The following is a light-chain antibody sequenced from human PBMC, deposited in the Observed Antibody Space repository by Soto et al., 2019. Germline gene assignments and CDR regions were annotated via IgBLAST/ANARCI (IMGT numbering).Light chain of an antibody. V-gene: IGKV3-15*01. CDR2: GAS. CDR3: QPDNNWPPYT. CDR1: QSVSSN. Sequence: EIVMTQSPATLSVSPGGRATLSCRASQSVSSNLAWYQQKPGQAPRLLIYGASPRATGIPARFSGSGSGTEFNLTISSLQAEDVAVYYCQPDNNWPPYTFGQGTLLAIK. J-gene: IGKJ2*01.